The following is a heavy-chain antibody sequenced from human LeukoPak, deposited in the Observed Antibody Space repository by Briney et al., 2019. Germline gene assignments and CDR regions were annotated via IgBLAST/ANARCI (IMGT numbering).Heavy chain of an antibody. V-gene: IGHV1-18*01. CDR2: ISAYNETT. Sequence: ASVKVSSKASGYTFTSNGISWVRQAPGQGLEWMGWISAYNETTNYAQKLQGRVTMTTDISTSTVYMELRSRRSDDTAVYYCAREGRGANNFDYWGQGTLVTASS. CDR3: AREGRGANNFDY. J-gene: IGHJ4*02. CDR1: GYTFTSNG. D-gene: IGHD1-26*01.